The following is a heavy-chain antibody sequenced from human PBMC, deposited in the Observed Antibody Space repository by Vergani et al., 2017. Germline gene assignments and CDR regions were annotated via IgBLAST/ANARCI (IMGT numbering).Heavy chain of an antibody. CDR2: INPNSGGT. J-gene: IGHJ5*02. V-gene: IGHV1-2*02. CDR3: GRVADFYGLGSRLLDL. Sequence: QVQLEQSGAEVKKPGASVKVSCKASGYTFTGYYMHWVRQAPGQGLEWMGWINPNSGGTNYAQKFQGRVTMTRDTSISTAYMELSRLRSDDTAVYYCGRVADFYGLGSRLLDLWGQGILVTVSS. CDR1: GYTFTGYY. D-gene: IGHD3-10*01.